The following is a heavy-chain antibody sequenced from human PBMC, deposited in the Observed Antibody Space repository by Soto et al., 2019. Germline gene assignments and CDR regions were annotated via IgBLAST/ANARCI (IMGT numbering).Heavy chain of an antibody. D-gene: IGHD2-2*01. V-gene: IGHV3-23*01. CDR2: ISGSGGST. Sequence: EVQLLESGGGLEQPGGSLRLSCAASGFTFSSYAMSWVRQAPGKGLEWVSAISGSGGSTVYADSVKGRFTISRDNYKNTLYLQMNSLRAEDTAVYYCANPYCSSTSCYHYYYAMDVWGQGTTVTVSS. CDR3: ANPYCSSTSCYHYYYAMDV. CDR1: GFTFSSYA. J-gene: IGHJ6*02.